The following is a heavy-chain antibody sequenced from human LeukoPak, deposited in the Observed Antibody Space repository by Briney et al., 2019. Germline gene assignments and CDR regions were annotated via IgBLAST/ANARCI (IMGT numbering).Heavy chain of an antibody. CDR1: AFTFSSYW. CDR2: TNSDGIST. Sequence: PGGSLRLSCAASAFTFSSYWMHWLRQAPGKGLVWVSRTNSDGISTSYADSVKGRLTISRDNAKNTLYLQMNSLRAEDTAVYYCAKGGATVIDYWGQGTLVTVSS. V-gene: IGHV3-74*01. D-gene: IGHD4-17*01. CDR3: AKGGATVIDY. J-gene: IGHJ4*02.